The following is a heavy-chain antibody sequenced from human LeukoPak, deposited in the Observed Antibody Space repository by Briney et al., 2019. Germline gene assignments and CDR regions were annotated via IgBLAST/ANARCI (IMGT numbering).Heavy chain of an antibody. D-gene: IGHD1-7*01. CDR1: GGSINSYY. J-gene: IGHJ4*02. V-gene: IGHV4-4*07. Sequence: PETPSLTCSVSGGSINSYYWSWIRQSAGKGLEWIGRIYSSGSTNYNPSLESRVTMSVDTSKNQFYLKLRSVTAADTAVYYCAGVNYLAPFDYWGQGTQVTVSS. CDR2: IYSSGST. CDR3: AGVNYLAPFDY.